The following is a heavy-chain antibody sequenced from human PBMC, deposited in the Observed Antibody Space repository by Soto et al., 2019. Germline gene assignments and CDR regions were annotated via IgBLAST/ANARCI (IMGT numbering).Heavy chain of an antibody. V-gene: IGHV1-8*01. Sequence: ASVKVSCKASGYTFTSYDINWVRQATGQGLEWMGWMNPNSGNTGYAQKFQGRVTMTRNTSISTAYMELGSLRSEDTAVYYCARGLRKVAVRGPRAFDIWGQGTMVTVSS. J-gene: IGHJ3*02. CDR2: MNPNSGNT. CDR3: ARGLRKVAVRGPRAFDI. D-gene: IGHD6-19*01. CDR1: GYTFTSYD.